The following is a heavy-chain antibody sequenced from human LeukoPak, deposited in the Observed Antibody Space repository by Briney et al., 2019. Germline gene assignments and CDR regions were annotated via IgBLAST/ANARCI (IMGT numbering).Heavy chain of an antibody. Sequence: GGSLRLSCAASGFTFSSYSMNWVRQAPGKGLEWVSSISSSTSYIYYADSVKGRFTISRDNAKNSLYLQMNSLRAEDTAVYYCARANYGDYAPGYYYYYYYMDVWGKGTTVTISS. D-gene: IGHD4-17*01. J-gene: IGHJ6*03. V-gene: IGHV3-21*01. CDR3: ARANYGDYAPGYYYYYYYMDV. CDR2: ISSSTSYI. CDR1: GFTFSSYS.